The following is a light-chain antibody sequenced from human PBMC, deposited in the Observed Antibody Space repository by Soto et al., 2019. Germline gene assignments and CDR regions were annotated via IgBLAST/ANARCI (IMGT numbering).Light chain of an antibody. CDR2: AAS. V-gene: IGKV1-9*01. J-gene: IGKJ3*01. CDR1: QDINNF. CDR3: QQLNSYPLT. Sequence: DIQLTQSPSFLSASVGDRVTITCRASQDINNFLAWYQQKPGKAPKLLIYAASTLQSGVSSRFSGSGSGTEFTLTISSLQPEDFATYYCQQLNSYPLTFGPGTKVDIK.